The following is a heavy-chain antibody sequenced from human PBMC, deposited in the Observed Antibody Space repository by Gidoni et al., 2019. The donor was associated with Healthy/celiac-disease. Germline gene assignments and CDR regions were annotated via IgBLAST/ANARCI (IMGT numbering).Heavy chain of an antibody. V-gene: IGHV4-34*01. Sequence: QVQLQQWGAGLLKPSETLSLTCAVYGGSFSGYYWSWIRQPPGKGLEWIGEINHSGSTNYNPSLKSRVTISVDTSKNQFSLKLSSVTAADTAVYYCARGGGKGYYDSSGSVSVASNPYYFDYWGQGTLVTVSS. D-gene: IGHD3-22*01. CDR2: INHSGST. CDR1: GGSFSGYY. J-gene: IGHJ4*02. CDR3: ARGGGKGYYDSSGSVSVASNPYYFDY.